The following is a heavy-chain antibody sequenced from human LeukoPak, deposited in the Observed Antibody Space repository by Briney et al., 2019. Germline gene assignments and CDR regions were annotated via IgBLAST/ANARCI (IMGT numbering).Heavy chain of an antibody. CDR1: GFTFSSYG. CDR2: ISYDGSNK. Sequence: QPGGSLRLSCAASGFTFSSYGMHWVRQAPGKGLEWVAVISYDGSNKYYADSVKGRFTISRDNSKNTLYLQMNSLRAEDTAVYYCARDGTGYCSGGSCYGYYDWGQGTLVTVSS. CDR3: ARDGTGYCSGGSCYGYYD. J-gene: IGHJ4*02. V-gene: IGHV3-30*03. D-gene: IGHD2-15*01.